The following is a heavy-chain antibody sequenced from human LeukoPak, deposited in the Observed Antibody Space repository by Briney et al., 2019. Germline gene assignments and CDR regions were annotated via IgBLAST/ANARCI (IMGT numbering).Heavy chain of an antibody. Sequence: SETLSLTCTVSDYSISIGYYWGWIRPSPGKGLEWIGSIYHSGSTYYNPSLKSRVTISVDTSKNQFSLKLSSVTAADTAVYYCARGKNTAMVMNYWGQGTLVTVSS. CDR2: IYHSGST. CDR3: ARGKNTAMVMNY. CDR1: DYSISIGYY. V-gene: IGHV4-38-2*02. J-gene: IGHJ4*02. D-gene: IGHD5-18*01.